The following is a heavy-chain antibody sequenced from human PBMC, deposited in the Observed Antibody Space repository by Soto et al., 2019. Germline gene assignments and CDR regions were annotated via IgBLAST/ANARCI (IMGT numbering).Heavy chain of an antibody. J-gene: IGHJ6*02. CDR3: TTADEYYYYGMDV. CDR1: RFTFSNAR. CDR2: IKSKTDGGTT. Sequence: GGRLRLSRSAARFTFSNARRRRVRRAPGKGLEWVGRIKSKTDGGTTDYAAPVKGRFTISRDDSKNTLYLQMNSLKTEDTAVYYCTTADEYYYYGMDVWGQGTTVTVSS. V-gene: IGHV3-15*01.